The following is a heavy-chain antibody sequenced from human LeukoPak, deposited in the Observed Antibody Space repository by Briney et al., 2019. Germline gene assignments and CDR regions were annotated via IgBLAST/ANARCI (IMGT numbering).Heavy chain of an antibody. CDR2: IWYDGSNK. CDR1: GFTFSSYG. D-gene: IGHD6-19*01. J-gene: IGHJ4*02. V-gene: IGHV3-33*01. CDR3: ARDGSSGWYWVDY. Sequence: GGSLRLSCAASGFTFSSYGMHWVRQAPGKGLEWVAVIWYDGSNKYYADCVKGRFTISRDNYKNTVYLQMNRLRAEDTAVYYCARDGSSGWYWVDYWGQGTLVTVSS.